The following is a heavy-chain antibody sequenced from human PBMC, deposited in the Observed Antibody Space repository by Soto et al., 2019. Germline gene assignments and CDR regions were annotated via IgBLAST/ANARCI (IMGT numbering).Heavy chain of an antibody. V-gene: IGHV2-70*20. CDR1: GFSLRTSGMC. D-gene: IGHD6-13*01. J-gene: IGHJ6*04. CDR3: ARVRTAGVYYYCGMDV. Sequence: FGPALVDPPHTLTLTCTFTGFSLRTSGMCVSWVRQPPGKALQWLALIDWDDDEYYSTSLKTRLTISKDTSNNQVVLTMTNMDPVDTAMYHWARVRTAGVYYYCGMDVWGKGTTVTVS. CDR2: IDWDDDE.